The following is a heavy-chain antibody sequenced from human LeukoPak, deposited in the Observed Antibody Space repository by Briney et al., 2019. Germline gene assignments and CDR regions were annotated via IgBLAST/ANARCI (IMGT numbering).Heavy chain of an antibody. D-gene: IGHD2-21*02. CDR3: AREGGDGDYYYYMDV. CDR1: GFIFTDYS. J-gene: IGHJ6*03. CDR2: ISRVSTYI. V-gene: IGHV3-21*01. Sequence: GGSLRLSCSASGFIFTDYSMSWVRQAPGKGLEWVSIISRVSTYIYYADSVKGRFTVSRDNAKSSLYLQMTSLRAEDTAVYFCAREGGDGDYYYYMDVWGKGSTVTVYS.